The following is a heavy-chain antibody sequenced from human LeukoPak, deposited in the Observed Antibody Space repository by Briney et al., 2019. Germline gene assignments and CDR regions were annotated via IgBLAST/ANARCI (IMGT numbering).Heavy chain of an antibody. CDR1: GGSISSYY. V-gene: IGHV4-59*08. Sequence: SETLSLTCTVSGGSISSYYWSWIRQPPGKGLEWIGYIYYSGSTNYNPSLKSRVTISVDTSKNQFSLKLSSVTAADTALYYCARHGGYSSGWPDFFDYWGQGTLVTVSS. CDR3: ARHGGYSSGWPDFFDY. J-gene: IGHJ4*02. CDR2: IYYSGST. D-gene: IGHD6-19*01.